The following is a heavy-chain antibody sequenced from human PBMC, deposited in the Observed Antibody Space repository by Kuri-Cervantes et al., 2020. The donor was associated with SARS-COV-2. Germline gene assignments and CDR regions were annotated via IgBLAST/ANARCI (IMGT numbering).Heavy chain of an antibody. Sequence: ASVKVSCKVSGYTLTELSMHWVRQAPGKGLEWMGGFDPEDGETIYAQKSQGRVTMTEDTSTDTAYMELRSLRSDDTAVYYCARDWAARVQLWQQNDAFDIWGQGTMVTVSS. CDR3: ARDWAARVQLWQQNDAFDI. D-gene: IGHD5-18*01. CDR2: FDPEDGET. V-gene: IGHV1-24*01. J-gene: IGHJ3*02. CDR1: GYTLTELS.